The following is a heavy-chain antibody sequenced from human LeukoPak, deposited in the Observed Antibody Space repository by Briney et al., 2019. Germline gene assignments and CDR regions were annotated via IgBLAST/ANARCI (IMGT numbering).Heavy chain of an antibody. Sequence: GRSLRLSCAAAGFTFSHYGMHWVRQAPGKGLEWVAVIWSDGTNQYYGDSVKGRFTISRDDSGNTVYLQMNSLRPEDTGVYYCERDAQRGFDYSNSLEYWGQGTPVTVST. CDR3: ERDAQRGFDYSNSLEY. J-gene: IGHJ4*02. CDR1: GFTFSHYG. CDR2: IWSDGTNQ. V-gene: IGHV3-33*01. D-gene: IGHD4-11*01.